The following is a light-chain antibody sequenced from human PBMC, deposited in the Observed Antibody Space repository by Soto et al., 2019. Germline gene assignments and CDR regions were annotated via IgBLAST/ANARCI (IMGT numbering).Light chain of an antibody. Sequence: QSVLTQPPSASGSPGQSVTISCTGTSSDVGGYNYVSWYQQHPGKAPKLMIYEVSKRPSGVPDRFSGSKSGNTASLTVSGLQAEDEANYYCSSYVGSNNLYVFGTGTKVPVL. CDR3: SSYVGSNNLYV. CDR2: EVS. CDR1: SSDVGGYNY. V-gene: IGLV2-8*01. J-gene: IGLJ1*01.